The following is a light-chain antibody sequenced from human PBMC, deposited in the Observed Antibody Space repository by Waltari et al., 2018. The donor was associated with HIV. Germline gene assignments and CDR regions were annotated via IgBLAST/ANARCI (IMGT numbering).Light chain of an antibody. Sequence: NFMLTQPHSVSESPGKTVTISCTRSSGSIANNYVQWYQQRPGSSPTTVLYEDNQRPSGVPDLFSGSIDSSSNSASLSISGLKTEDEADYFCQSYDSFSVLFGGGTKLTVL. J-gene: IGLJ2*01. CDR2: EDN. CDR3: QSYDSFSVL. CDR1: SGSIANNY. V-gene: IGLV6-57*01.